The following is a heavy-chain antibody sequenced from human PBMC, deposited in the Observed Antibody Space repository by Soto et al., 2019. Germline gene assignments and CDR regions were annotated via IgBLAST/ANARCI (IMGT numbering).Heavy chain of an antibody. Sequence: QVQLQESGPGLVKPSQTLSLTCTVSGGSISSGGYYWSWIRQHPGKGLEWIGYIYYSGSTYYNPSLKSRVTISVDTSKNQCSRKRSSVTAADTAVYYCARYSITMVRGVSLNWFDPWGQGTLVTVSS. CDR1: GGSISSGGYY. J-gene: IGHJ5*02. CDR2: IYYSGST. D-gene: IGHD3-10*01. V-gene: IGHV4-31*03. CDR3: ARYSITMVRGVSLNWFDP.